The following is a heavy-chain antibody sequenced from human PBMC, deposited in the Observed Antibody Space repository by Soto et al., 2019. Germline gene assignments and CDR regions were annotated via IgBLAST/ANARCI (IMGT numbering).Heavy chain of an antibody. J-gene: IGHJ4*02. Sequence: QVQLVQSGAEVKKPGASVKVSCKASGYTFTSYAISWVRQAPGQGLEWMGWINVYNGNTKYAQKFQGRVTMTTDTSTNTVYMELRSLTSDDTAVYYCARDGVAVTTGISGYWGQGTLVTVSS. CDR2: INVYNGNT. CDR3: ARDGVAVTTGISGY. D-gene: IGHD4-4*01. V-gene: IGHV1-18*01. CDR1: GYTFTSYA.